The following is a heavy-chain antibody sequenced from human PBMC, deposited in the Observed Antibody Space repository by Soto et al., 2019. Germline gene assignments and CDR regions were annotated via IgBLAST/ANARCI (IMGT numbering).Heavy chain of an antibody. CDR3: ARDGGSGSYYNPYYFDY. CDR1: GGTFSSYA. D-gene: IGHD3-10*01. V-gene: IGHV1-69*13. CDR2: IIPIFGTA. J-gene: IGHJ4*02. Sequence: SVKVSCKASGGTFSSYAISWVRQAPGQGLEWMGGIIPIFGTANYAQKFQGRVTITADESTSTAYMELSSLRSEDTAVYYCARDGGSGSYYNPYYFDYWGQGTLVTVSS.